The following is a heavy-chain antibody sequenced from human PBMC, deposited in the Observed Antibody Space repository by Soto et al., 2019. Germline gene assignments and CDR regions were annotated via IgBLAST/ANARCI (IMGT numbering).Heavy chain of an antibody. CDR1: GFNFGPFW. CDR3: ASPTRYVGLDY. J-gene: IGHJ4*02. D-gene: IGHD2-2*01. V-gene: IGHV3-74*01. Sequence: GSLRLSCAASGFNFGPFWMHWVRQAPGKGLVWVSRINSDGSSTSYADSVKGRFTISRDNAKNTLYLQMNSLRAEDTAVYYCASPTRYVGLDYWGQGTLVTVSS. CDR2: INSDGSST.